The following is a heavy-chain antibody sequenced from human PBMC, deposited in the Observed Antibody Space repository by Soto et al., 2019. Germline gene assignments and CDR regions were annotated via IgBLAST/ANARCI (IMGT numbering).Heavy chain of an antibody. D-gene: IGHD3-22*01. CDR2: ISGSGGST. CDR3: AKGSGYYYDNSGSNWLDP. Sequence: PGGSLRLSCAASGFTFSSYAMTWVRQAPGKGLDWVSVISGSGGSTNYADSVKGRFTISRDNSRNTLYLQMNSLRAEDTAVYYCAKGSGYYYDNSGSNWLDPWGQGTQVTVS. V-gene: IGHV3-23*01. CDR1: GFTFSSYA. J-gene: IGHJ5*02.